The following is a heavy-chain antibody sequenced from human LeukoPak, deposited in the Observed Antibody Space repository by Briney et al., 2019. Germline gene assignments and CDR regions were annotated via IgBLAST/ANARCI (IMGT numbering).Heavy chain of an antibody. CDR2: INPNSGGT. Sequence: ASVKVSCKASGYTFTGYYMRWVRQAPGQGLEWMGWINPNSGGTNYAQKFQGRVTMTRDTSISTAYMELSRLRSDDTAVYYCASIVGERLYAFDIWGQGTMVTVSS. CDR3: ASIVGERLYAFDI. J-gene: IGHJ3*02. D-gene: IGHD2-21*01. CDR1: GYTFTGYY. V-gene: IGHV1-2*02.